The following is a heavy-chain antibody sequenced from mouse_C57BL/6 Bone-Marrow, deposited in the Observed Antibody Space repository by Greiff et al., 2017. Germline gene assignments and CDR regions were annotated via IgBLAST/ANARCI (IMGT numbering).Heavy chain of an antibody. Sequence: EVKLKQSGAELVRPGASVKLSCTASGFNIKDDYMHWVKQRTEQGLEWIGWIDPENGDTAYASKFQGKDTITADTSSNTAYLQLSSLTSEDTAVYYCTRDDGYPWFAYWGQGTLVTVSA. D-gene: IGHD2-3*01. CDR3: TRDDGYPWFAY. CDR1: GFNIKDDY. CDR2: IDPENGDT. J-gene: IGHJ3*01. V-gene: IGHV14-4*01.